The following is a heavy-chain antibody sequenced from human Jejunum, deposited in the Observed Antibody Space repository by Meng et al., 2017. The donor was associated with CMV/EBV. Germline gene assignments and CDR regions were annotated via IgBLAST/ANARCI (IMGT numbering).Heavy chain of an antibody. V-gene: IGHV3-66*01. CDR3: AREGTTLVTYDY. Sequence: EVQLVGSGGGLVQPGGSLSLSCAASGFTVSNSYMSWVRQAPGKGLEWVSVIYGGGSTYYADSVKGRFTISRDSSKNTLYLQMNSLRAEDTAVYYCAREGTTLVTYDYWGQGTLVTVSS. J-gene: IGHJ4*02. D-gene: IGHD5-18*01. CDR1: GFTVSNSY. CDR2: IYGGGST.